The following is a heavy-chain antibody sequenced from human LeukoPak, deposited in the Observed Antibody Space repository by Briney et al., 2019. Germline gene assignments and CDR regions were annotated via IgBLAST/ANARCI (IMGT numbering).Heavy chain of an antibody. Sequence: PGGSLRLSCAASGFTFSSYWMSWVRQAPGKGLEWVANIKQDGSEKYYVDSVKGRFTISRDNAKNSLYLQMNSLRAEDTAVYYWARLAVAGIVWFDYWGQGTLVTVSS. D-gene: IGHD6-19*01. V-gene: IGHV3-7*01. CDR3: ARLAVAGIVWFDY. CDR1: GFTFSSYW. CDR2: IKQDGSEK. J-gene: IGHJ4*02.